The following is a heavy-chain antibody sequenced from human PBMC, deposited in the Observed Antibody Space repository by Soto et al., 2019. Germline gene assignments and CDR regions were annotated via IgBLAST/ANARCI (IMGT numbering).Heavy chain of an antibody. CDR1: GFTFDDYA. V-gene: IGHV3-9*01. Sequence: GGSLRLSCAASGFTFDDYAMHWVRQAPGKGLEWVSGISWNSGSIGYADSVKGRFTISRDNAKNSLYLQMNSLRAEDTALYYCAKDINYGSGPGLDYWGQGTLVTVYS. CDR3: AKDINYGSGPGLDY. CDR2: ISWNSGSI. J-gene: IGHJ4*02. D-gene: IGHD3-10*01.